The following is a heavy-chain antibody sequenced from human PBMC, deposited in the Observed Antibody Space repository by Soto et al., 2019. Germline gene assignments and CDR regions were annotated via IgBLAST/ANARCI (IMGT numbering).Heavy chain of an antibody. CDR2: IKQDGSEK. D-gene: IGHD3-16*01. Sequence: EVQLVESGGGLVQPGGSLRLSCVASGFTFSDDWMSWVRQPPGTGLEWVATIKQDGSEKYYVDSVKGRFIVSRDNAKNPLYLQKNSLRAAETAVYFCARGDYVYRRFDYWGQGTLVTVAS. CDR1: GFTFSDDW. J-gene: IGHJ4*02. CDR3: ARGDYVYRRFDY. V-gene: IGHV3-7*03.